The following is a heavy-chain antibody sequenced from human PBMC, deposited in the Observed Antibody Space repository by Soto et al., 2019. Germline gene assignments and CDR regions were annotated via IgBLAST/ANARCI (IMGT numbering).Heavy chain of an antibody. V-gene: IGHV4-30-2*01. CDR1: GGSISSGGYS. D-gene: IGHD2-15*01. Sequence: PSETLSLTCAVSGGSISSGGYSWSWIRQPPGKGLEWIGYIYHSGSTYYNPSLKSRVTVSVDRSKNQFSLKLSSVTAADTAVYYCARRGVVTDAFDIWGQGTMVTVSS. CDR3: ARRGVVTDAFDI. CDR2: IYHSGST. J-gene: IGHJ3*02.